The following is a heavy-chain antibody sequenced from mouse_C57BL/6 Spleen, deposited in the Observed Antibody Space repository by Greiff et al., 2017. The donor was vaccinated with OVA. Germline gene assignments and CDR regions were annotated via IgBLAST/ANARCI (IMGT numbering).Heavy chain of an antibody. J-gene: IGHJ2*01. CDR1: GYAFSSSW. Sequence: QVQLKQSGPELVKPGASVKISCKASGYAFSSSWMNWVKQRPGKGLEWIGRIYPGDGDTNYNGKFKGKATLTADKSSSTAYMQLSNLTSEDSAVYFCARSITAVGYFDYWGQGTTLTVSS. V-gene: IGHV1-82*01. D-gene: IGHD1-1*01. CDR3: ARSITAVGYFDY. CDR2: IYPGDGDT.